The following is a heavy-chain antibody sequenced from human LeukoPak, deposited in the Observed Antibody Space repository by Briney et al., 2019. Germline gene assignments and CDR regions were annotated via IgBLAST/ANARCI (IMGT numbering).Heavy chain of an antibody. CDR1: GYSFTSYW. Sequence: GESLKISCKGSGYSFTSYWIGWVRQMPGKGLEWMGWINPNSGGTNYAQKFQGWVTMTRDTSISTAYMELSRLRSDDTAVYYCARGSYYDSSGHPDYWGQGTLVTVSS. V-gene: IGHV1-2*04. D-gene: IGHD3-22*01. J-gene: IGHJ4*02. CDR2: INPNSGGT. CDR3: ARGSYYDSSGHPDY.